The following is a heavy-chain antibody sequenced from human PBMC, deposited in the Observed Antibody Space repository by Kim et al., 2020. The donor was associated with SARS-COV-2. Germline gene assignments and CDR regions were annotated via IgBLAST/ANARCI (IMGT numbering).Heavy chain of an antibody. Sequence: GGSLRLSCAAPGFTFSNAWMSWVRQAPRKGLEWVGRIKSKTDGGTTDYAAPVKGRFTISRDDSKNTLYLQMNSLKTEDTAVYYCTTDHRRRNFDYWGQGTLVTVSS. J-gene: IGHJ4*02. CDR1: GFTFSNAW. CDR3: TTDHRRRNFDY. V-gene: IGHV3-15*01. D-gene: IGHD3-16*02. CDR2: IKSKTDGGTT.